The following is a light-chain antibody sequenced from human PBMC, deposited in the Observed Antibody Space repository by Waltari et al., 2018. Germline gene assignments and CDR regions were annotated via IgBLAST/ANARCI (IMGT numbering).Light chain of an antibody. Sequence: QSALTQPASVSGSPGQSITISCTGTSSDVGNYNLVSWYQQYPGKAPKVIIYDDNRRPSGGSDRFSGSKSGNTASLTISGVQAEDEADYYCCSYAGSYTWVFGGGTKLTVL. J-gene: IGLJ3*02. CDR2: DDN. V-gene: IGLV2-23*01. CDR3: CSYAGSYTWV. CDR1: SSDVGNYNL.